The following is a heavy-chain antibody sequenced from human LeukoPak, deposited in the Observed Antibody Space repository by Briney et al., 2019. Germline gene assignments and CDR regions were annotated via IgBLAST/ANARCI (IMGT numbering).Heavy chain of an antibody. CDR3: ARSRNGLLWFGELER. Sequence: PLASVKVSCKVSGYTLTELSMHWVRQAPGQGLEWMGGIIPIFGAANYAQRFQGRVTTTADESTSTAYMELSSLRSEDTAVYYCARSRNGLLWFGELERWGQGTLVTVSS. D-gene: IGHD3-10*01. CDR1: GYTLTELS. CDR2: IIPIFGAA. J-gene: IGHJ4*02. V-gene: IGHV1-69*13.